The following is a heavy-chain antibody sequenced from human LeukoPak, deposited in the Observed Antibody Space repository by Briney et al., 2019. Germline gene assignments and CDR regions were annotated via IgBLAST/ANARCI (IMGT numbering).Heavy chain of an antibody. J-gene: IGHJ4*02. CDR1: GFTFSNYA. CDR3: VKDYCSAGSCYFFDY. V-gene: IGHV3-64D*06. Sequence: GGSLRLPCSASGFTFSNYAMHWVRQAPGKGLEYVSAISSNGGSTYYADSVKGRFTISRDSSKNTLYLQMSSLRAEDTAVYYCVKDYCSAGSCYFFDYWGQGTLVTVSS. CDR2: ISSNGGST. D-gene: IGHD2-15*01.